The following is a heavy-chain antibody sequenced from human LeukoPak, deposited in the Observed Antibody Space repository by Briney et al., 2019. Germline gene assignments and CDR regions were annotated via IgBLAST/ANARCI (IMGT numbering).Heavy chain of an antibody. CDR3: ARRSMITFGGVDY. V-gene: IGHV4-39*01. J-gene: IGHJ4*02. Sequence: PSETLSLTCTVSGGSISSSSYYWGWMRQPPGKGLEWIGSIYYSGSTYYNPSLKSRVTISVDTSKNQFSLKLSSVTAADTAVYYCARRSMITFGGVDYWGQGTLVTVSS. CDR1: GGSISSSSYY. D-gene: IGHD3-16*01. CDR2: IYYSGST.